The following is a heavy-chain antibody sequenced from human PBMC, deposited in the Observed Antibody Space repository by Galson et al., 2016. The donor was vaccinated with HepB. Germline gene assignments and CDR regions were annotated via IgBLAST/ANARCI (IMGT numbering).Heavy chain of an antibody. Sequence: SVKVSCKASAHTFTTYYFHWMRQAPGQGLEWMGRIMARGGETIYPQSLQGRVTMTRDTSTGTVYMELSSLRSEDSALYYCARDSGHHSFDYWGQGSLVIVSS. CDR3: ARDSGHHSFDY. D-gene: IGHD1-26*01. J-gene: IGHJ4*02. CDR2: IMARGGET. V-gene: IGHV1-46*01. CDR1: AHTFTTYY.